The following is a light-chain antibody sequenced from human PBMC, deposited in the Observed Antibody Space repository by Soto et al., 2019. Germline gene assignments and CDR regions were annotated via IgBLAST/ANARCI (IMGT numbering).Light chain of an antibody. CDR3: QSYDSSDVV. V-gene: IGLV6-57*04. CDR1: SGDIAYNY. J-gene: IGLJ2*01. CDR2: KDT. Sequence: NFMLTQPHSVSESPGKTVTISCTRSSGDIAYNYVQWFQQRPGSAPTTVIYKDTQRPSGVPDRFSGSIDSSSNSASLTISGLTAEDEADYFCQSYDSSDVVFGGGTKLTVL.